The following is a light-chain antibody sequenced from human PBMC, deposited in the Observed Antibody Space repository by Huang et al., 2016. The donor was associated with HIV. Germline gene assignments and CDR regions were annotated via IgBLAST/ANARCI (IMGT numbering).Light chain of an antibody. V-gene: IGKV1-5*03. Sequence: DIQMTQSSTTLSASVGDSVIITCRASQSIGTWLAWYQQKPGKAPNLLIYEASTLESGVPSRFSGGGSGTEFTLTINSLQPDDFATYYCQHYNSFPWTFGQGTKVEV. CDR2: EAS. CDR1: QSIGTW. J-gene: IGKJ1*01. CDR3: QHYNSFPWT.